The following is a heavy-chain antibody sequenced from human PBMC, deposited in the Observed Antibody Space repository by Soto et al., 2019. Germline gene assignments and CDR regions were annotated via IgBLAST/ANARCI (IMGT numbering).Heavy chain of an antibody. J-gene: IGHJ2*01. CDR1: GFTFSSYW. Sequence: EVQLVESGGGLVQPGGSLRLSCAASGFTFSSYWMHWVRQAPGQGLVWVSRINSDGSSTSYADSVKGRFTISRDNAKNTLYLKMTSLRAEDTAVYYCARGGSLNWYFDLWGRGTLVTVSS. D-gene: IGHD1-26*01. V-gene: IGHV3-74*01. CDR2: INSDGSST. CDR3: ARGGSLNWYFDL.